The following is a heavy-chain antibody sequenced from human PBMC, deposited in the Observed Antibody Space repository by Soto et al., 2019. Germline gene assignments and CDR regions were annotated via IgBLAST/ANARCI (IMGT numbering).Heavy chain of an antibody. J-gene: IGHJ5*02. Sequence: ASVKLSCKASGYTFTSYDINLVRQATGQGLEWMGWMNPNSGNTGYAQKFQGRVTMTRNTSISTAYMELSSLRSEDTAVYYCARVTYYYDSSGYYLLWFDPWGQGTLVTVSS. CDR2: MNPNSGNT. V-gene: IGHV1-8*01. D-gene: IGHD3-22*01. CDR3: ARVTYYYDSSGYYLLWFDP. CDR1: GYTFTSYD.